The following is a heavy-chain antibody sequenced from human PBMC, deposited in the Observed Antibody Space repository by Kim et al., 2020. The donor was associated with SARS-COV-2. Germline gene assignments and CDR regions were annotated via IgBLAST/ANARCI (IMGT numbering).Heavy chain of an antibody. CDR3: VRQVAGSNFDV. V-gene: IGHV3-23*01. J-gene: IGHJ3*01. Sequence: FYAESVKGRFTISRDNSKNTVYLQLNILRAEDMAIYYCVRQVAGSNFDVWGQGTMVTVSS. D-gene: IGHD3-10*01.